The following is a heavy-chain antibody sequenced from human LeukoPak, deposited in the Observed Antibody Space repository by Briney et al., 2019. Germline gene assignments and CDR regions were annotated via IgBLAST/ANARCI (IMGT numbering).Heavy chain of an antibody. V-gene: IGHV5-10-1*01. CDR1: GYSFTSYW. D-gene: IGHD2-15*01. Sequence: GESLKISCKGSGYSFTSYWISWVRQMPGKGLEWMGRIDPSDSYTNYSPSFQGHVTISADKSISTAYLQWSGLKASDTAMYYCARQVEDIVVVVAATPHYGMGVWGKGTTVTVSS. J-gene: IGHJ6*04. CDR2: IDPSDSYT. CDR3: ARQVEDIVVVVAATPHYGMGV.